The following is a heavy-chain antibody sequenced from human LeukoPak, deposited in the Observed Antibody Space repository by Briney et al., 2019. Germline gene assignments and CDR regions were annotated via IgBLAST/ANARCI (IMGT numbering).Heavy chain of an antibody. CDR1: GFTYSSYA. Sequence: GGSLRLSCAASGFTYSSYAMSWVRQPPGRGREGVSVIGGSGGSTYYANPVKGRFSISRDNSKNTLYLQMNSLRAEDTAVYYCAKDLGSGYYYYGMDVWGQGTTVTVSS. J-gene: IGHJ6*02. CDR2: IGGSGGST. V-gene: IGHV3-23*01. CDR3: AKDLGSGYYYYGMDV.